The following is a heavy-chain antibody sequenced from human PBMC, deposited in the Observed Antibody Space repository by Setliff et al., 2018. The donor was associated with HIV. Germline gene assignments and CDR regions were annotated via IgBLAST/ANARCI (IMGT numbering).Heavy chain of an antibody. CDR2: AHYSGST. Sequence: SETLSLTCAVSAVSISSGPYYWGWIRQPPGKGLEWIGYAHYSGSTYHNPSLNSRATTSIDTPKNQFSLKLNSVTAADTAVYYCARLSGGMVPNYWGPGTLVTVSS. J-gene: IGHJ4*02. CDR1: AVSISSGPYY. CDR3: ARLSGGMVPNY. V-gene: IGHV4-39*01. D-gene: IGHD3-10*01.